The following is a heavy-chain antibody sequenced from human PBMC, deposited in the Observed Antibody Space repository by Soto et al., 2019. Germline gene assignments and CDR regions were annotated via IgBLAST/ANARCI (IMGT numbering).Heavy chain of an antibody. Sequence: EVQLLESGGGLVQPGGSLRLSCAASGFTFSSYAVSWVRQAPGKGLEWVSAISGSGGSTYYADSVKGRFTISRDNSKNTLYLQMNSLRAEDTAVYYCASHRSGWVGAVDYWGQGTLVTVSS. D-gene: IGHD3-3*01. J-gene: IGHJ4*02. CDR3: ASHRSGWVGAVDY. CDR1: GFTFSSYA. V-gene: IGHV3-23*01. CDR2: ISGSGGST.